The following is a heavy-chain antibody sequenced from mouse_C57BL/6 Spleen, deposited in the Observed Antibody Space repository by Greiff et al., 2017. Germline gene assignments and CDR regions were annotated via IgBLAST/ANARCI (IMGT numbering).Heavy chain of an antibody. V-gene: IGHV1-72*01. D-gene: IGHD2-10*01. Sequence: QVQLKQPGAELVKPGASVKLSCKASGYTFTSYWMHWVKQRPGRGLEWIGRIDPNSGGTKYNEKFKSKATLTVDKPSSTAYMQLSSLTSEDSAVYYCARPYYGNYGYFDVWGTGTTVTVSS. CDR1: GYTFTSYW. CDR3: ARPYYGNYGYFDV. J-gene: IGHJ1*03. CDR2: IDPNSGGT.